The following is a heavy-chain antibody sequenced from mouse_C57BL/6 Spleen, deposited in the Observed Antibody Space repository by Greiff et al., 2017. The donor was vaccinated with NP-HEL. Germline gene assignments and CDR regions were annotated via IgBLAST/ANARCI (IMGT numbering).Heavy chain of an antibody. CDR1: GYTFTDYY. CDR3: AIPLYYGGAMDY. CDR2: IYPGSGNT. V-gene: IGHV1-76*01. Sequence: QVQLKESGAELVRPGASVKLSCKASGYTFTDYYINWVKQRPGQGLEWIARIYPGSGNTYYNEKFKGKATLTAAKSSSTAYMQLSSLTSEDSAVYFCAIPLYYGGAMDYWGQGTSVTVSS. D-gene: IGHD1-1*01. J-gene: IGHJ4*01.